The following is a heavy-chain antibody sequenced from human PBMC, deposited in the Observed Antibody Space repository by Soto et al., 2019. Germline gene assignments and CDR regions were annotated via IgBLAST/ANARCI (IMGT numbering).Heavy chain of an antibody. CDR1: GDSVSSTYY. J-gene: IGHJ5*02. Sequence: QVQLQESGPGLVKPSGNLSLTCAVSGDSVSSTYYWYWVRQYPGKGLVWIREVLHTGTTSYNPSLTSRVTISIDKSITQFSLYLRSVTAAHTAVYYCARSAGWYAIHAWGPGTLVLVSS. V-gene: IGHV4-4*02. CDR3: ARSAGWYAIHA. D-gene: IGHD6-19*01. CDR2: VLHTGTT.